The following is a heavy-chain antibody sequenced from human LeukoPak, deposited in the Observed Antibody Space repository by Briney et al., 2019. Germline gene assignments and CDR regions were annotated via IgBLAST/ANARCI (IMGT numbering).Heavy chain of an antibody. CDR3: ASGHAIYDSSGYYYH. J-gene: IGHJ5*02. D-gene: IGHD3-22*01. V-gene: IGHV3-53*01. CDR1: GFTVSSNY. Sequence: GGSLRLSCAASGFTVSSNYMSWVRQAPGKGLEWVSVIYSGGSTYYADSVRGRFTISRDNSKNTLYLQMNSLRAEDTAVYYCASGHAIYDSSGYYYHWGQGTLVTVSS. CDR2: IYSGGST.